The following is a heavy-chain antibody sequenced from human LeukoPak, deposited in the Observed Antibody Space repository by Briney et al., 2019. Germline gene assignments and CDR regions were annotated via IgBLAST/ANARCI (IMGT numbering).Heavy chain of an antibody. V-gene: IGHV3-7*01. D-gene: IGHD3-3*01. J-gene: IGHJ6*03. Sequence: GSLRLSCAASGISIRTYWMSWVRQAPGKGLEWVANIKQDGSEKNSVDSVKGRFTISRDNAKNSLYLQMNSLRAEDTAVYYCAKSPDYDFWSGPGGYMDVWGKGTTVTVSS. CDR1: GISIRTYW. CDR2: IKQDGSEK. CDR3: AKSPDYDFWSGPGGYMDV.